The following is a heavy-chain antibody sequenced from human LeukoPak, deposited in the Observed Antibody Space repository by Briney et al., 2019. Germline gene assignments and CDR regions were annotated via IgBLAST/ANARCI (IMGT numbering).Heavy chain of an antibody. CDR1: GFTLSSYW. V-gene: IGHV3-7*01. CDR3: ARDRSDYFDY. Sequence: QSGGSLRLSCAASGFTLSSYWMSWVRQAPGKGLEWVANIKQDGSEKYYVDSVKGRFTISRDNAKNSLYLQMNSLRAEDTAVYYCARDRSDYFDYWGQGTLVTVSS. D-gene: IGHD3-3*01. CDR2: IKQDGSEK. J-gene: IGHJ4*02.